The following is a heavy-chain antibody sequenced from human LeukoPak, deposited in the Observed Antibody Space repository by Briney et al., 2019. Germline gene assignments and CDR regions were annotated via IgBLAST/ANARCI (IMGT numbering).Heavy chain of an antibody. Sequence: SQTLSLTCAISGDSVSSNSAAWNWIRQSPSRGLEWLGRTYYRSKWYNDYAGSVTSRITISPDTSKNQFSLQLNSVTPEDTAVYYCARDRPEVRGETFFDYWGQGTLVTVSS. CDR1: GDSVSSNSAA. J-gene: IGHJ4*02. CDR2: TYYRSKWYN. D-gene: IGHD3-10*01. CDR3: ARDRPEVRGETFFDY. V-gene: IGHV6-1*01.